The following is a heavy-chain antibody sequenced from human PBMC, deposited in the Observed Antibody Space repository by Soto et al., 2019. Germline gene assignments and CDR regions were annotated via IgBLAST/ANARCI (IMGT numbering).Heavy chain of an antibody. CDR3: GSSDSQGAIDY. V-gene: IGHV3-43D*04. J-gene: IGHJ4*02. Sequence: PGGSLRLSCAASGFPFDDYAMHWVRQAPGKGLEWVSLISWDGGSTYYADSVKGRFTISRDNSKNTLYLQMNGLSVEDTAIYYCGSSDSQGAIDYWGQGTLVNVSS. D-gene: IGHD1-26*01. CDR2: ISWDGGST. CDR1: GFPFDDYA.